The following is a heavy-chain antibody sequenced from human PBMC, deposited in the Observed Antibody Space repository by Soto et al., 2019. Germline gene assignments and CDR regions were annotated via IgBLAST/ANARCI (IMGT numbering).Heavy chain of an antibody. D-gene: IGHD5-12*01. V-gene: IGHV3-30*18. J-gene: IGHJ6*02. CDR1: GVTFCSYG. CDR2: ISYDGSNK. CDR3: AKGLNGMDV. Sequence: GGSLRLSCAASGVTFCSYGMHWVRQAPGKGLEWVAVISYDGSNKYYADSVKGRFTISRDNSKNTLYLQMNSLRAEDTAVYYCAKGLNGMDVWGQGTTVTVSS.